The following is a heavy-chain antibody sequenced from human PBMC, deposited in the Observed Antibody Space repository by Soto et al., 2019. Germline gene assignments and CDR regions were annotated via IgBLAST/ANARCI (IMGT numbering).Heavy chain of an antibody. CDR2: INHSGST. V-gene: IGHV4-34*01. CDR3: ARVRTYYDFWSGPSQAYYFDY. J-gene: IGHJ4*02. Sequence: SETLSLTCAVYGGSFSGYYWSWIRQPPGKGLEWIGEINHSGSTNYNPSLKSRVTISVDTSKNQFSLKLSSVTAADTAVYYCARVRTYYDFWSGPSQAYYFDYWGQGTLVTVSS. CDR1: GGSFSGYY. D-gene: IGHD3-3*01.